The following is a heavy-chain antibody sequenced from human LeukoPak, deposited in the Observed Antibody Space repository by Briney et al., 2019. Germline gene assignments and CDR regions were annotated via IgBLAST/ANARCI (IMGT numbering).Heavy chain of an antibody. V-gene: IGHV4-59*01. CDR3: ARGILGYSYGYDY. CDR1: GGSISSYY. Sequence: SETLSLTCTVSGGSISSYYWSWIRQPPEKGLEWIGYTHYSGSTKYNPSLKSRLTMSLDTSKNQFSLKLSSVTAADTAVYYCARGILGYSYGYDYWGQGTLVTVSS. CDR2: THYSGST. D-gene: IGHD5-18*01. J-gene: IGHJ4*02.